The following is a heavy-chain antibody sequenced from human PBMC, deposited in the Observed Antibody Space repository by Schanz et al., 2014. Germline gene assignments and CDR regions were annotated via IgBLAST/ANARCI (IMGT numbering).Heavy chain of an antibody. J-gene: IGHJ3*02. V-gene: IGHV4-4*08. CDR2: IYSSGNT. CDR3: ARDVGGCSSSTSCYAFEI. Sequence: QVQLQASGPGLVKPSETLSLTCTVSGGSINNYHWSWIRQPPGMGLEWLGYIYSSGNTNYNPSLKSRVTISIDTSKNQFPLNLRSVTAADTAVYYCARDVGGCSSSTSCYAFEIWGQGTMVTVSS. CDR1: GGSINNYH. D-gene: IGHD2-2*01.